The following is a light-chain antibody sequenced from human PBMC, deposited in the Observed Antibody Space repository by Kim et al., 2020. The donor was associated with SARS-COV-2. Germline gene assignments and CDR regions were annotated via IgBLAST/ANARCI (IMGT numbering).Light chain of an antibody. Sequence: DIQMTQSPSSLSASVGDRVTITCQASQDISNYLNWYQQKPGKAPKLVIYDASNLETGVPSRFSGSVSGTHFTLTISSLQPEDIATYYCQQYENLPITFGQGTRLEIK. V-gene: IGKV1-33*01. CDR2: DAS. CDR1: QDISNY. CDR3: QQYENLPIT. J-gene: IGKJ5*01.